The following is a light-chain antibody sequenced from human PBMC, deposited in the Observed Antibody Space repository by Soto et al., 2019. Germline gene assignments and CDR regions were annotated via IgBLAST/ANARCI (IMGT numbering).Light chain of an antibody. J-gene: IGKJ3*01. CDR2: GAS. CDR3: QQYGNSPPQFT. V-gene: IGKV3-20*01. CDR1: QSVSSSY. Sequence: EIVLTQSPGTLSLSPGEGATLSCRASQSVSSSYLAWYQQKLGQAPRLLIYGASSSATGIPDRFSGSGSGTDFTLTISRLEPEDFAVYYCQQYGNSPPQFTFGPGTKVDIK.